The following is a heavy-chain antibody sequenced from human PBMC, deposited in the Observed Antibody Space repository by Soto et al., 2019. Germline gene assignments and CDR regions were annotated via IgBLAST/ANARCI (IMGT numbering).Heavy chain of an antibody. J-gene: IGHJ6*02. Sequence: PGGSLRLSCAASGFTFSSYAMSWVRQAPGKGLEWVSAISGSGGSTYYADSVKGRFTISRDNSKNTLYLQMNSLRAEDTAVYYYAKKREQYSYYYGMDVWGQGTTVTVS. CDR2: ISGSGGST. D-gene: IGHD6-6*01. CDR1: GFTFSSYA. CDR3: AKKREQYSYYYGMDV. V-gene: IGHV3-23*01.